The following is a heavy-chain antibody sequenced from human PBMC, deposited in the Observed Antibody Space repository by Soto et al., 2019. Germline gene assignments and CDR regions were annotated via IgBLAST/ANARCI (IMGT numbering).Heavy chain of an antibody. CDR2: ISAYNGNT. Sequence: QVQLVQSGAEVKKPGASVKVSCKASGYTLTSYGISWVRQAPGQGLEWMGWISAYNGNTNYAQKLQGRVTMTTDTSTSTAYMELRSPRSDDTAVYYCASFYCSSTSCHLARKDYWGQGTLVTVSS. J-gene: IGHJ4*02. D-gene: IGHD2-2*01. V-gene: IGHV1-18*01. CDR1: GYTLTSYG. CDR3: ASFYCSSTSCHLARKDY.